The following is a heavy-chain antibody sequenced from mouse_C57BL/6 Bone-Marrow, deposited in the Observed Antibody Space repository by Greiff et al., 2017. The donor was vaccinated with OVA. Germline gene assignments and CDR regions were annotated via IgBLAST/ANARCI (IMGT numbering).Heavy chain of an antibody. D-gene: IGHD2-13*01. Sequence: QVQLKESGPGLVQPSQSLSITCTVSGFSLTSYGVHWVRQSPGKGLEWLGVIWRGGSTDYNAAFMSRLSITKDNSKSQVFFKMNSLQADDTAIFSCVQSHGDWTHWYFDVWGTGTPRTVSS. V-gene: IGHV2-5*01. J-gene: IGHJ1*03. CDR1: GFSLTSYG. CDR2: IWRGGST. CDR3: VQSHGDWTHWYFDV.